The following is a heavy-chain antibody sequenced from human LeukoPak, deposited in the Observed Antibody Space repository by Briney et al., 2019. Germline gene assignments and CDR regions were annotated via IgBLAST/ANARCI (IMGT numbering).Heavy chain of an antibody. CDR1: GGTFSSYA. J-gene: IGHJ3*02. V-gene: IGHV1-18*01. CDR3: ARIRFGELLAFDI. CDR2: ISAYNSNT. D-gene: IGHD3-10*01. Sequence: ASVKVSCKASGGTFSSYAISWVRQAPGQGLEWMGWISAYNSNTNYAQKLQGRVTMTTDTSTSTAYMELRSLRSDDTAVYYCARIRFGELLAFDIWGQGTMVTVSS.